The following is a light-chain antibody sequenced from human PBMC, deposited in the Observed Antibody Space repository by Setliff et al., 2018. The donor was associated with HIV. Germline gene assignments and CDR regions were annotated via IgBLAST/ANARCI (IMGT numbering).Light chain of an antibody. J-gene: IGLJ1*01. CDR3: SSYTSSSTPPYV. V-gene: IGLV2-14*01. CDR2: EVS. Sequence: QSALTQPASVSGSPGQSITISCTGTSSDVGSYNYVSWYQQHPGKAPKLMISEVSNRPSGVSNRFSGSKSGNTASLTISGLQAEDEADYYCSSYTSSSTPPYVFGTGTKVTVL. CDR1: SSDVGSYNY.